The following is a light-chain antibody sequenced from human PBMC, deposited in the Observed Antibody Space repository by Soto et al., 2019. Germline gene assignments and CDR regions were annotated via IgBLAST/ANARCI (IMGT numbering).Light chain of an antibody. CDR3: LLSYSGDFVV. J-gene: IGLJ2*01. V-gene: IGLV7-46*01. CDR2: DTS. CDR1: TGAVTSGHY. Sequence: QAVVTQEPSLTVSPGGTVTLNCGSSTGAVTSGHYPYWFQQKPGQAPRTLIYDTSNKHSWTPARFSGSLLGGKAALTLSGAQPEDEAEYYCLLSYSGDFVVFGGGTKLTVL.